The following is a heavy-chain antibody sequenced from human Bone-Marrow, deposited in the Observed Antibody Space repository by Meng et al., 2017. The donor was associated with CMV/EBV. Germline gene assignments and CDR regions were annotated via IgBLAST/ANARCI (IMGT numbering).Heavy chain of an antibody. Sequence: VQVVRVGAGVRMPRASVMVACKASGYTFTSNGNSWVRQAPGQGLEWMGWISANHGNTNYAQKFQGRVTITADESTSTAYMELSSLRSEDTAVYYCARGVLFGEAETVLDYWGQGTLVTVSS. CDR2: ISANHGNT. CDR3: ARGVLFGEAETVLDY. D-gene: IGHD3-16*01. CDR1: GYTFTSNG. V-gene: IGHV1-18*01. J-gene: IGHJ4*02.